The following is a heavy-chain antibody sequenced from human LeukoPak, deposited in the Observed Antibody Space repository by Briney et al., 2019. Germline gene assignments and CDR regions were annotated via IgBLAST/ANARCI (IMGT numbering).Heavy chain of an antibody. D-gene: IGHD3-22*01. Sequence: ACLKISCKASGCNITSNYVHWARQHPGGGLEWMGIINTSSGSTSYAQKFQGRVTMIRDMSTRTVDMEQSSLRSADNAAYYCAREVGGYYYDSRILGGAFVISGQGAMVTV. CDR1: GCNITSNY. CDR3: AREVGGYYYDSRILGGAFVI. J-gene: IGHJ3*02. CDR2: INTSSGST. V-gene: IGHV1-46*01.